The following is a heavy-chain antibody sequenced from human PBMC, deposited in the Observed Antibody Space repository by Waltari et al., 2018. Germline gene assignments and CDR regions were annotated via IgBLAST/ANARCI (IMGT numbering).Heavy chain of an antibody. CDR3: AREKSRGVDLDS. Sequence: EVHLVESGGGLVKPGGSLRLSCGTSGFTFSSYSMTWVRQAPGKGLEWVSSISSGYYIYYADSVKGRFTISRDNAKNSLYLQMNSLRVEDTAVYYCAREKSRGVDLDSWGQGILVTVSS. CDR1: GFTFSSYS. CDR2: ISSGYYI. D-gene: IGHD3-10*01. J-gene: IGHJ4*02. V-gene: IGHV3-21*01.